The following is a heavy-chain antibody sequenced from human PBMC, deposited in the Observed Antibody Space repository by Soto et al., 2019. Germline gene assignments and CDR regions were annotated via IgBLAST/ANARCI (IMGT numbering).Heavy chain of an antibody. D-gene: IGHD3-16*01. J-gene: IGHJ4*02. V-gene: IGHV3-53*02. Sequence: VQLVETGGGLIQPGGSLRLSCAASGFTVSSNYMTWVRQAPGKGLEWVSVIYSGGSTYYADSVKGRFTISRDNSKNPLNLKINGRRAEDTAVYSGARDVGGDEYGGQGTLVTVSS. CDR2: IYSGGST. CDR3: ARDVGGDEY. CDR1: GFTVSSNY.